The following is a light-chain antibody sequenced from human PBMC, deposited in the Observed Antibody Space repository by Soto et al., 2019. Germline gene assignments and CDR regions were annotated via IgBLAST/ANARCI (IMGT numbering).Light chain of an antibody. V-gene: IGLV6-57*02. CDR1: SGSVANNY. CDR3: QSYHRTNRV. CDR2: DCN. J-gene: IGLJ3*02. Sequence: NFMLTQPHSVSESPGKTIIISCTGGSGSVANNYVQWYHQRPGSVTTTVIYDCNQRPSGVPDRFSGSIDSSSNSDSPNISGLRTGDEAGSYCQSYHRTNRVFGGGTQLTVL.